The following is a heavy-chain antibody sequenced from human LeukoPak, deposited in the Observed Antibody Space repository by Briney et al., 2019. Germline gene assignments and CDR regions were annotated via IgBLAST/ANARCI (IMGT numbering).Heavy chain of an antibody. CDR1: GFTFSDYY. D-gene: IGHD6-19*01. V-gene: IGHV3-11*01. Sequence: PGGSLRLSCAASGFTFSDYYMSWIRQAPGKGLEWISYISSSGSTIYYADSVKGRFTISRDNAKNSLYLQMNSLRAEDTAVYYCARGYSSGWYDRKGYYWGQGTLVTVSS. J-gene: IGHJ4*02. CDR2: ISSSGSTI. CDR3: ARGYSSGWYDRKGYY.